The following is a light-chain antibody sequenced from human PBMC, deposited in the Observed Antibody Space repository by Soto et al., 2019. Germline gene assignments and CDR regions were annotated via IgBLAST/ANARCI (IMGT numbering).Light chain of an antibody. CDR2: SAS. CDR1: QSVASSY. V-gene: IGKV3-20*01. J-gene: IGKJ1*01. Sequence: EVVLTQSPGTLSLSPGERVTLSCRASQSVASSYLARYQQKPGRAPRLLFYSASSRATGIPDRFSGSGSGTEFVLTISGLQADDLAVYYCHQYHMWPSWTFGQGTKVEMK. CDR3: HQYHMWPSWT.